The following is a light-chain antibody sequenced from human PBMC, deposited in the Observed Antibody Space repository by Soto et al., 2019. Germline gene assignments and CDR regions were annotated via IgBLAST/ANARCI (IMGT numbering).Light chain of an antibody. Sequence: QSVLTQPRSVSGSPGQSVTISRTGTSSDVGGHNYVSWYQQYPGKAPKLLLSSVSKRPSGVPDRFSGSKSGNTASLTISGLQAEDEADYYCCSYAGSYTYVFGTGTKVT. V-gene: IGLV2-11*01. CDR1: SSDVGGHNY. J-gene: IGLJ1*01. CDR3: CSYAGSYTYV. CDR2: SVS.